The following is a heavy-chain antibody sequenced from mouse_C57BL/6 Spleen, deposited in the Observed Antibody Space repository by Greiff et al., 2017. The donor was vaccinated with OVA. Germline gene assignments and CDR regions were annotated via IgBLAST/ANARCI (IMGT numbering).Heavy chain of an antibody. Sequence: QVTLKVSGPGILQPSQTLSLTCSFSGFSLRTFGMGVGWIRQPSGKGLEWLAHIWWDDDKYYNPALKSRLTISKDTSKNQVFLKIAKLDTADTATYYCARIARVLTGTDYYAMDYWGQGTSVTVSS. J-gene: IGHJ4*01. CDR3: ARIARVLTGTDYYAMDY. D-gene: IGHD4-1*01. CDR2: IWWDDDK. CDR1: GFSLRTFGMG. V-gene: IGHV8-8*01.